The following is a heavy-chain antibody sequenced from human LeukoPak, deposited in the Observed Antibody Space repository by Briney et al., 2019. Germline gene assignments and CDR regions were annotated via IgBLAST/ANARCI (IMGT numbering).Heavy chain of an antibody. CDR2: IYSGGNT. V-gene: IGHV3-66*01. J-gene: IGHJ4*02. Sequence: GGSLRLSCAASGFTVSSNYMSWVRQAPGKGLEWVSVIYSGGNTYYADSVKGRFTMSRDNSKNTLYLQMNSLRADDTAIYYCARVGYSSAWFRNWGQGTPVTVSS. CDR3: ARVGYSSAWFRN. CDR1: GFTVSSNY. D-gene: IGHD6-19*01.